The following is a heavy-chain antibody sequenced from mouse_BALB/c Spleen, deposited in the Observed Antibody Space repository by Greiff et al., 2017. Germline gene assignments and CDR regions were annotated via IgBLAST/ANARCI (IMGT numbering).Heavy chain of an antibody. CDR2: ISDGGSYT. Sequence: EVQLVESGGGLVKPGGSLKLSCAASGFSFSDYYMYWVRQTPEKRLEWVATISDGGSYTYYPDSVKGRFTISRDNAKTNLYLQMSSLKSEDTAMYYCARAGLRQDFDYWGQGTTLTVSS. CDR1: GFSFSDYY. J-gene: IGHJ2*01. V-gene: IGHV5-4*02. CDR3: ARAGLRQDFDY. D-gene: IGHD2-4*01.